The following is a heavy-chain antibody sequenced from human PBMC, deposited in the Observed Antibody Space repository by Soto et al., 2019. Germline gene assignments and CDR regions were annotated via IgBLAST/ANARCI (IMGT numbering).Heavy chain of an antibody. J-gene: IGHJ5*02. D-gene: IGHD2-2*02. CDR1: GGTFSSYA. V-gene: IGHV1-69*01. CDR2: IIPIFGTA. CDR3: AREGAPGYCSSTSCYTNNWFDP. Sequence: QVQLVQSGAEVKKPGSSVKVSCKASGGTFSSYAISWVRQAPGQGLEWMGGIIPIFGTANYEQKFQGRVTITADESTSTAYMELSSLRSEDTAVYYCAREGAPGYCSSTSCYTNNWFDPWGQGTLVTVSS.